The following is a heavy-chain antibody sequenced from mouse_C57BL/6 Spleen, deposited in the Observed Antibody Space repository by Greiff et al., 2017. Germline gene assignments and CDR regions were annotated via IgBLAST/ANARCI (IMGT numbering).Heavy chain of an antibody. CDR1: GFTFSDYG. CDR3: ARKGGYYYGSSYAMDY. CDR2: ISSGSSTI. D-gene: IGHD1-1*01. V-gene: IGHV5-17*01. Sequence: EVKLMESGGGLVKPGGSLKLSCAASGFTFSDYGMHWVSQAPEKGLEWVAYISSGSSTIYYADTVKGRFTISRDNAKNTRFLQMTSLRSEDTAMYYCARKGGYYYGSSYAMDYWGQGTSVTVSS. J-gene: IGHJ4*01.